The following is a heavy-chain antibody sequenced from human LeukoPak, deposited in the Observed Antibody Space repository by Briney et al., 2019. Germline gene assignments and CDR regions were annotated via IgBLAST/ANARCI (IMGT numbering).Heavy chain of an antibody. CDR2: INPNSGGT. D-gene: IGHD6-13*01. J-gene: IGHJ4*02. CDR3: ARKIAATGTDY. V-gene: IGHV1-2*06. CDR1: GYTFTGYY. Sequence: ASVKVSCKASGYTFTGYYMHWVRQAPGQGLEWMGRINPNSGGTNYAQKFQGRVTMTRDTSISTAYMELSRLRPDDTAVYYCARKIAATGTDYWGQGTLVTVSS.